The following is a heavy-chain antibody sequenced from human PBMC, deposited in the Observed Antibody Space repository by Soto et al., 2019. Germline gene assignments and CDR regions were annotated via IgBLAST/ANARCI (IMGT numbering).Heavy chain of an antibody. D-gene: IGHD3-10*01. J-gene: IGHJ4*02. V-gene: IGHV1-8*02. CDR2: MNPNSGNT. Sequence: ASVKVSCKASGYTFTSYGISWVRQAPGQGLEWMGWMNPNSGNTGYAQKFQGRVTMTTNTSISTAYMELSSLRSEDTAVYYCALLVRGVILNDYWGQGTLVTVSS. CDR3: ALLVRGVILNDY. CDR1: GYTFTSYG.